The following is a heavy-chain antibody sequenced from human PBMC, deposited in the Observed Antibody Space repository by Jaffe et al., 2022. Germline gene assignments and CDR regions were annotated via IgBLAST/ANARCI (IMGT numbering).Heavy chain of an antibody. CDR1: GYSISSGYY. J-gene: IGHJ5*02. D-gene: IGHD6-13*01. Sequence: QVQLQESGPGLVKPSETLSLTCAVSGYSISSGYYWGWIRQPPGKGLEWIGSIYHSGSTYYNPSLKSRVTISVDTSKNQFSLKLSSVTAADTAVYYCARAGAAASWFDPWGQGTLVTVSS. CDR2: IYHSGST. V-gene: IGHV4-38-2*01. CDR3: ARAGAAASWFDP.